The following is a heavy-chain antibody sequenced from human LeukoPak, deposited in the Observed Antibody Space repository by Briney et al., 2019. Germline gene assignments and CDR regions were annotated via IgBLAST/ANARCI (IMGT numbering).Heavy chain of an antibody. CDR3: AREDTEGYCSGGSCYYYGMDV. D-gene: IGHD2-15*01. Sequence: GGSLRLSCAASRFTFSSYAMHWVRQAPGKGLEWVAVISYDGSNKYYADSVKGRFTIARDNSKNTLYLQMNSLRAEDTAVYYCAREDTEGYCSGGSCYYYGMDVWGQGTTVTVSS. V-gene: IGHV3-30-3*01. CDR1: RFTFSSYA. J-gene: IGHJ6*02. CDR2: ISYDGSNK.